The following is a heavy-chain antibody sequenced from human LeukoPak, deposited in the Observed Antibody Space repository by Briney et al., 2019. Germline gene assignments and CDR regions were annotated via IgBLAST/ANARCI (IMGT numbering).Heavy chain of an antibody. CDR3: ARDEDYGDYEGGFYYYGMDV. CDR2: ISYDGSNK. CDR1: GFTFSSYG. V-gene: IGHV3-30*03. J-gene: IGHJ6*02. Sequence: PGGSLRLSCAASGFTFSSYGMHWVRQAPGKGLEWVAVISYDGSNKYYADSVKGRFTISRDNAKNSLYLQMNSLRAEDTALYYCARDEDYGDYEGGFYYYGMDVWGQGTTVTVSS. D-gene: IGHD4-17*01.